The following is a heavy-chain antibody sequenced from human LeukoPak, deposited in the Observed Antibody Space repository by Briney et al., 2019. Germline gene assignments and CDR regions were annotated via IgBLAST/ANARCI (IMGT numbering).Heavy chain of an antibody. CDR3: ARAMTDNYYYGMDV. J-gene: IGHJ6*02. D-gene: IGHD2-21*02. V-gene: IGHV3-20*04. Sequence: PGGSLRLSCAASGFTFDDYGMSWVRQAPGKGLEWVSGINWNGGSIVHADSVKGRFTISRDNAKNSLYLQMNSLRAEDTALYYCARAMTDNYYYGMDVWGQGTTVTVSS. CDR2: INWNGGSI. CDR1: GFTFDDYG.